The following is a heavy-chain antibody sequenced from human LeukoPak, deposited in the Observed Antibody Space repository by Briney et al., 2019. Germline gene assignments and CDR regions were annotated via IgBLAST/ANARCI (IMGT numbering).Heavy chain of an antibody. CDR3: ARDSAAGTPFDY. CDR2: IYYSGST. Sequence: SETLSLTCTVPGASITSGSYYGSWIRQLPEKGLEWIGYIYYSGSTYHNPSLRSRVSLSVDTSKNQFSLNLGSVTAADTAVYYCARDSAAGTPFDYWGQGTLVTVSS. V-gene: IGHV4-31*03. CDR1: GASITSGSYY. J-gene: IGHJ4*02. D-gene: IGHD6-13*01.